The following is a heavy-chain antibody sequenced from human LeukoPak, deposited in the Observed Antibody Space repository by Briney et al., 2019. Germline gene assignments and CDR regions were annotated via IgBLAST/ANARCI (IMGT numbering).Heavy chain of an antibody. J-gene: IGHJ4*02. CDR1: GYTLTELS. V-gene: IGHV1-24*01. D-gene: IGHD1-1*01. Sequence: GASVKVSCKVSGYTLTELSMHWVRQAPGKGREWMGGFDPEVGETIYAQKFQGRVAMTEYTSTDTAYMELSSLRSEDTAVYYCASAPHHNEGWVYWGQGTLVTVSS. CDR2: FDPEVGET. CDR3: ASAPHHNEGWVY.